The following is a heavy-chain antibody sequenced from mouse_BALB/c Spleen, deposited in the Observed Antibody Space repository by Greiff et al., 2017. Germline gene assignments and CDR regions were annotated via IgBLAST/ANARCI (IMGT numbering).Heavy chain of an antibody. V-gene: IGHV1-69*01. CDR3: ARWVISKGNFDY. CDR2: IDTSDSYT. CDR1: GYTFTDYW. Sequence: QVQLQQSGAELVMPGASVKMSCKASGYTFTDYWMHWVKQRPGQGLEWIGAIDTSDSYTSYNQKFKGKATLTVDESSSTAYMQLSSLTSEDSAVYYCARWVISKGNFDYWGQGTTLTVSS. J-gene: IGHJ2*01.